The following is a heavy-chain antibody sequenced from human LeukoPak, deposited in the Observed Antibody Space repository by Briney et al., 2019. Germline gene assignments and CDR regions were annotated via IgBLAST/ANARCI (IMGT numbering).Heavy chain of an antibody. D-gene: IGHD2-8*01. CDR3: ARNGLEGSPTYYFDY. J-gene: IGHJ4*02. Sequence: SVKVSCKASGGTFSSYAISWVRQAPGQGLEWMGGIIPIFGTANYAQKFQGRVTITADESTSTAYMELSSLRSEDTAVYYCARNGLEGSPTYYFDYWGQGTLVTVSS. CDR1: GGTFSSYA. CDR2: IIPIFGTA. V-gene: IGHV1-69*13.